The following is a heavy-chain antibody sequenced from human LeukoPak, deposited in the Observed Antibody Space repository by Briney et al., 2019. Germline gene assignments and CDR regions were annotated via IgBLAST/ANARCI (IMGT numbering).Heavy chain of an antibody. Sequence: SETLSLTCTVSGGSISSGGYSWSWIRQHPGKGLEWSGYIYYSGSTYYNPSLKSRVTISVDTSKNQFSLKLSSVTAADTAVYYCARATLAALDYWGQGTLVTVSS. D-gene: IGHD6-25*01. CDR1: GGSISSGGYS. J-gene: IGHJ4*02. CDR2: IYYSGST. V-gene: IGHV4-31*03. CDR3: ARATLAALDY.